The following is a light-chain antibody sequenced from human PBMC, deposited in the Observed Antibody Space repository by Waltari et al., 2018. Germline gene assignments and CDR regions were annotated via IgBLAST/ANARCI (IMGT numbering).Light chain of an antibody. CDR1: NSHIVSNY. J-gene: IGLJ2*01. Sequence: SVLTQPPSASGTPEQRVTMSCSGSNSHIVSNYVSWYQQLPGTAPKLLIYKNDLRPSGVPDRISGSKSGTSASLAISGLRSEDEADYYCSSWDDSLSGGVLGGGTKLTVL. CDR2: KND. CDR3: SSWDDSLSGGV. V-gene: IGLV1-47*01.